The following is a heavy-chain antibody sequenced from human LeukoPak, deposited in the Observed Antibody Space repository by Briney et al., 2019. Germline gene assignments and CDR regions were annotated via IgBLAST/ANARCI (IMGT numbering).Heavy chain of an antibody. CDR1: GFTFSNYG. CDR3: ARETRGDTVTFDY. J-gene: IGHJ4*02. CDR2: IWFDGSIK. Sequence: GGSLRLSCAASGFTFSNYGMHWVRQAPGKGLEWVAVIWFDGSIKYYADSVKGRFTISRDNSKNTLYLQMSSLRAGDTAVYYRARETRGDTVTFDYWGQGTLVTVSS. V-gene: IGHV3-33*01. D-gene: IGHD4-17*01.